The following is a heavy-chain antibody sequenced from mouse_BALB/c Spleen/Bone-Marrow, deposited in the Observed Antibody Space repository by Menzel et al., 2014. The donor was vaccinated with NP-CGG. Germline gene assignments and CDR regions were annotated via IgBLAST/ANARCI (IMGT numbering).Heavy chain of an antibody. J-gene: IGHJ4*01. CDR2: IDPSDSYT. CDR3: ARWLLRYYAMDD. V-gene: IGHV1-69*02. CDR1: GYTFTSYW. Sequence: QVQLQQSGAELVKPGASVKLSCKASGYTFTSYWMHWVKQRPGQGLEWIGEIDPSDSYTNYNQKFKGKATLTVGKSSSTAYTQLSSLTSEDSAVYFCARWLLRYYAMDDWGQGTSVTVSS. D-gene: IGHD2-3*01.